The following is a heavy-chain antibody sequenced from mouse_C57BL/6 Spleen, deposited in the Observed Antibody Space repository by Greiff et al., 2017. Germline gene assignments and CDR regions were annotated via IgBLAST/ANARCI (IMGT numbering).Heavy chain of an antibody. V-gene: IGHV1-54*01. CDR3: ARDSSGPFAD. D-gene: IGHD3-2*02. J-gene: IGHJ3*01. CDR2: INPGSGGT. Sequence: VKLMESGAELVRPGTSVKVSCKASGYAFTNYLIEWVKQRPGQGLEWIGVINPGSGGTNYNEKFKGKATLTADKSSSTAYMQLSSLTSEDSAVXFCARDSSGPFADWGQGTLVTVSA. CDR1: GYAFTNYL.